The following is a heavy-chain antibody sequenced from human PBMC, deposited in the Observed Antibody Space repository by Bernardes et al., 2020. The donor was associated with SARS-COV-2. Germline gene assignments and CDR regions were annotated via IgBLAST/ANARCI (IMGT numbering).Heavy chain of an antibody. D-gene: IGHD3-3*01. J-gene: IGHJ4*02. V-gene: IGHV3-7*04. CDR1: GFTFDTYS. CDR2: IKKDGGDK. Sequence: GGSLRLSRAGSGFTFDTYSMSWVRQAPGKGLEWVAIIKKDGGDKYYLDSVRGRFTISRDNAKNSLNLQMNSLRAEDTAVYYCARVRFLKWVPDVIDYWGQVTLVTVSS. CDR3: ARVRFLKWVPDVIDY.